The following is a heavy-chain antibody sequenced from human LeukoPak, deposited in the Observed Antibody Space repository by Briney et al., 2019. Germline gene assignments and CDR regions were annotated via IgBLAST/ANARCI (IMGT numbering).Heavy chain of an antibody. CDR2: IKEDGGRE. J-gene: IGHJ4*02. D-gene: IGHD1-26*01. CDR3: ARDGGYSAFDY. Sequence: GGSLRLSCAASGFAFGRSWMTWIRQAPGKGLEFVANIKEDGGRENFASSVKGRFTISRDNAKDSLYLQMNNLRVEDTAVYYCARDGGYSAFDYWGQGALVTVSS. CDR1: GFAFGRSW. V-gene: IGHV3-7*01.